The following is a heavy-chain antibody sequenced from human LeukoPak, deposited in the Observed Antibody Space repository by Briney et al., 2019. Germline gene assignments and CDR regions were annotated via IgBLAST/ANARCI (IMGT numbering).Heavy chain of an antibody. D-gene: IGHD3-3*01. J-gene: IGHJ5*02. V-gene: IGHV3-23*01. CDR2: ISGSGEST. Sequence: GGSLRLSCEGSGFIFSSYAMTWVRQAPGKGLQWVSSISGSGESTYYADSMKGRFTISRDNSKNTLSLQMNSLRAGDTAVYFCAKGWEFRVVIPAAVSWGQGTLVTVSS. CDR1: GFIFSSYA. CDR3: AKGWEFRVVIPAAVS.